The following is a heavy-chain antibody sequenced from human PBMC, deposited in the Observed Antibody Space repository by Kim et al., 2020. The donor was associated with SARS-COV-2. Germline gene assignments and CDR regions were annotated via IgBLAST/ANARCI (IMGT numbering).Heavy chain of an antibody. V-gene: IGHV7-4-1*02. Sequence: ASVKVSCKASGYTFTSYAMNWVRQAPGQGLEWMGWINTNTGNPTYAQGFTGRFVFSLDTSVSTAYLQISSLKAEDTAVYYCARDAPNSGSYPYYFDYWGQGTLVTVSS. CDR2: INTNTGNP. J-gene: IGHJ4*02. CDR1: GYTFTSYA. CDR3: ARDAPNSGSYPYYFDY. D-gene: IGHD1-26*01.